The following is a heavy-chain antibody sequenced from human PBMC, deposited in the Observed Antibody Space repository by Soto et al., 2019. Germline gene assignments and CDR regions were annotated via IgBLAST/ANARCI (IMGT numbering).Heavy chain of an antibody. CDR1: GGSISSGDYY. CDR2: IYYSGST. V-gene: IGHV4-30-4*01. CDR3: ARIAIVAGTKGGENWFDP. Sequence: QVQLLESGPGLVKPSQTLSLTCTVSGGSISSGDYYWSWIRQPPGKGLEWIGYIYYSGSTYYNPSLKSRVTISIDTSKNQFSLKLSSVTAADTAVYYCARIAIVAGTKGGENWFDPWGQGTLVTVSS. D-gene: IGHD6-19*01. J-gene: IGHJ5*02.